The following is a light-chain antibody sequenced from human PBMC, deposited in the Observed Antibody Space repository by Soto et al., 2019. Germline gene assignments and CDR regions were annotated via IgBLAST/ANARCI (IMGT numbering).Light chain of an antibody. J-gene: IGKJ1*01. Sequence: DIQMTQSPSSLSASVEDRVIITCRASQSISNHLNWYQQKPGKAPKLLIYAASSLQSGVPSRFSGSGSGTDFTLTISSLEPEDFAVYYCQQRSNWPWTFGQGTKVDIK. CDR3: QQRSNWPWT. CDR2: AAS. V-gene: IGKV1-39*01. CDR1: QSISNH.